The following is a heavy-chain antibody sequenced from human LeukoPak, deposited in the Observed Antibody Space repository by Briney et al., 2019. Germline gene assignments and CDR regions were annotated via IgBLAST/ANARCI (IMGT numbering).Heavy chain of an antibody. V-gene: IGHV2-70*11. CDR2: IDWDDDK. Sequence: SGPTLVNPTQTLTLTCTFSGFSLSTSGMCVSWIRQPPGKALEWLARIDWDDDKYYSTSLKTRLTISKDTSKNQVVLTMTNMDPVDTATYYCARIRYGDARGDLDYWGQGTLVTVSS. J-gene: IGHJ4*02. CDR3: ARIRYGDARGDLDY. CDR1: GFSLSTSGMC. D-gene: IGHD4-17*01.